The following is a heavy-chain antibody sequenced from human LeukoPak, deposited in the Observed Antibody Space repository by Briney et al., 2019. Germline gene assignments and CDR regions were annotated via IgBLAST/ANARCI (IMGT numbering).Heavy chain of an antibody. J-gene: IGHJ4*02. V-gene: IGHV4-4*02. CDR3: AREGGDGYPGI. Sequence: SETLSLTCGVSGGSISSSNWWSWVRQPPGKGLEWIGEIYHSGSTNFNPSLKSRVTISVDKSKNQFSLKVTSVTAADTAVYYCAREGGDGYPGIWGQGTLVTVSS. D-gene: IGHD5-24*01. CDR2: IYHSGST. CDR1: GGSISSSNW.